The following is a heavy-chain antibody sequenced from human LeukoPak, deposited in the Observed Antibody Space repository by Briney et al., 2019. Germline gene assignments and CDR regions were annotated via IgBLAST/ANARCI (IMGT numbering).Heavy chain of an antibody. CDR2: VYTTGST. CDR1: GGSIRSGSYY. J-gene: IGHJ3*02. V-gene: IGHV4-61*02. D-gene: IGHD1-26*01. CDR3: ARAVGAAFDI. Sequence: SETLSLTCTVPGGSIRSGSYYWSWIRQPPGKGLEWIGRVYTTGSTNYNPSLKSRVTISLDTSKNQFSLKLSSVTAADTAVYYCARAVGAAFDIWGQGTMVTVSS.